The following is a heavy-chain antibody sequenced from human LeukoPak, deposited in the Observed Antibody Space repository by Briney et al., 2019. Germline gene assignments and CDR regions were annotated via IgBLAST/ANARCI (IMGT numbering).Heavy chain of an antibody. V-gene: IGHV1-18*01. CDR1: VYTFTRYG. Sequence: SVTVSCKPSVYTFTRYGISWVRQAPGQGLEWMGWISAYNGNTNYAQNLQGRVTMTTDTSTSTAYMELRSLRSDDTAVYYCASGSPYCSSTSCRSVGYYYGMDVGGQGTTVTVS. J-gene: IGHJ6*02. CDR3: ASGSPYCSSTSCRSVGYYYGMDV. CDR2: ISAYNGNT. D-gene: IGHD2-2*01.